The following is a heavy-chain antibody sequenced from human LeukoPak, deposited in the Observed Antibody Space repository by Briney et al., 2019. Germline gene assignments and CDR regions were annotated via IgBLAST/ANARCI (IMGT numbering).Heavy chain of an antibody. CDR3: ARSYYYDSSGPCGY. CDR2: IYYSGST. CDR1: GGSISSYY. V-gene: IGHV4-59*01. J-gene: IGHJ4*02. D-gene: IGHD3-22*01. Sequence: SETLSLTCTVSGGSISSYYWSWIRRPPGKGLEWIGYIYYSGSTNYNPSLKSRVTISVDTSKNQFSLKLSSVTAADTAVYYCARSYYYDSSGPCGYWGQGTLVTVSS.